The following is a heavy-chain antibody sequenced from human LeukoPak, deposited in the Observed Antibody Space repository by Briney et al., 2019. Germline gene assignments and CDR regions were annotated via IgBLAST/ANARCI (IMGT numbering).Heavy chain of an antibody. CDR1: GYTFTSYG. J-gene: IGHJ5*02. CDR3: ATDSYDILTGYQDWFAR. D-gene: IGHD3-9*01. Sequence: AAVKVSCKASGYTFTSYGSSWVRQAPGQGREGMGWSSAYNGNTNYAQKLQGRVTMTTDTSTSTAYMEPRRLSSDHKAVYYRATDSYDILTGYQDWFARWGQGTLVTASS. CDR2: SSAYNGNT. V-gene: IGHV1-18*04.